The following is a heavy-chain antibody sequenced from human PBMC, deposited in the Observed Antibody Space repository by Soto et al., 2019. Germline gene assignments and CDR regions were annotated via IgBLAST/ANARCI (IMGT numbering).Heavy chain of an antibody. Sequence: GGSLRLSCAASGFSFSSYAMTWVRQAPGKGLEWVSTASGSGGSTNYADSVKGRFTISRDSSKNTLYLQMNSLRADDTAVYYCARNLFYYYMDVWGKGTTVTVSS. V-gene: IGHV3-23*01. CDR3: ARNLFYYYMDV. J-gene: IGHJ6*03. CDR1: GFSFSSYA. CDR2: ASGSGGST.